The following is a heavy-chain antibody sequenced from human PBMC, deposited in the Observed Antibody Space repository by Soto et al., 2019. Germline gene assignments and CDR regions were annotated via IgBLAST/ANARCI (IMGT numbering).Heavy chain of an antibody. J-gene: IGHJ3*02. CDR3: ARSYHSSGWYVSMDAFDI. CDR1: GGTFSSYA. Sequence: QVQLVQSGAEVKKPGSSVKVSCMASGGTFSSYAISWVRQAPGQGLEWMGGIIPIFGTANYAQKFQGRVTITADESTSTAYMELSSLRSEDTAVYYCARSYHSSGWYVSMDAFDIWGQGTMVTVSS. D-gene: IGHD6-19*01. V-gene: IGHV1-69*01. CDR2: IIPIFGTA.